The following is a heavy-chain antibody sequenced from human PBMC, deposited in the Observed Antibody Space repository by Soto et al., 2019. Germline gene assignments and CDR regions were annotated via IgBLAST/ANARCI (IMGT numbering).Heavy chain of an antibody. D-gene: IGHD3-16*01. CDR2: ISGYNGYT. Sequence: QVQLMQSGAEVRRPGTSMRISCTTSGYNFNTYGIIWVSQAPGQGLECLGWISGYNGYTKSAQNFEDTVTLITDPSTSPAFFELRNLRSGDTALSFCASDRDYSHTAADIDYWGQGTLVTVSS. CDR1: GYNFNTYG. J-gene: IGHJ4*02. CDR3: ASDRDYSHTAADIDY. V-gene: IGHV1-18*01.